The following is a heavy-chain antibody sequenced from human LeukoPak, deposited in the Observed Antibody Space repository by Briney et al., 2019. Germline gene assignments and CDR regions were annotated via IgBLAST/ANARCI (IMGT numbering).Heavy chain of an antibody. D-gene: IGHD5-18*01. CDR3: ARGRGYSYSRRYFDY. J-gene: IGHJ4*02. CDR1: GGSFSGYY. CDR2: INHSGST. Sequence: KASETLSLTCAVYGGSFSGYYWSWIRQPPGKGLEWIGDINHSGSTNYNPSLKSRVTISVDTSKNQFSLKLSSVTAADTAVYYCARGRGYSYSRRYFDYWGQGTLVTVSS. V-gene: IGHV4-34*01.